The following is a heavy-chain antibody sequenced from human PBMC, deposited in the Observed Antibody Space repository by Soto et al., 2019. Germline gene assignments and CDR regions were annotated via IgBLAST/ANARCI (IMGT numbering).Heavy chain of an antibody. Sequence: QVQVVESGGGVVQPGRSLRLSCAASGFTFSSFGMHWVRQAPGKGLEWVSLIWYDGSKKSYGDSVKGRFTISRDNSRNTVDLQMNSLRADDTAVYDCALDASYYSLWSGYYPSRNGMDVWGQGTTVTVSS. CDR3: ALDASYYSLWSGYYPSRNGMDV. V-gene: IGHV3-33*01. J-gene: IGHJ6*02. CDR2: IWYDGSKK. D-gene: IGHD3-3*01. CDR1: GFTFSSFG.